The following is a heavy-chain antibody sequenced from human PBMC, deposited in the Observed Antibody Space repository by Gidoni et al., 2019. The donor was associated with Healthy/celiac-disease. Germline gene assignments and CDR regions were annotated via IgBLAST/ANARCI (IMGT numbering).Heavy chain of an antibody. CDR1: GFTFSSYA. CDR2: ISGSGGST. D-gene: IGHD3-10*01. CDR3: AKDYGSGSYYGYYYYGMDV. Sequence: EVQLLESGGGLVQPGGSLRLSCAASGFTFSSYAMSWVRQAPGKGLEWVSAISGSGGSTYYADSVKGRFTISRDNSKNTLYLQMNSLRAEDTAVYYCAKDYGSGSYYGYYYYGMDVWGQGTTVTVSS. J-gene: IGHJ6*02. V-gene: IGHV3-23*01.